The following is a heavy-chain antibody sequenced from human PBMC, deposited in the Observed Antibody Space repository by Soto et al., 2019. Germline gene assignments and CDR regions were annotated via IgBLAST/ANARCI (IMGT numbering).Heavy chain of an antibody. CDR1: GFTFSSYG. J-gene: IGHJ6*04. CDR3: AKDQGSSSPLVVDV. CDR2: ISYDGSNK. D-gene: IGHD6-6*01. Sequence: GGSLRLSCAASGFTFSSYGMHWVRQAPGKGLEWVAVISYDGSNKYYADSVKGRFTISRDNSKNTLYLQMNSLRAEDTAVYYCAKDQGSSSPLVVDVWGKGTTVTVSS. V-gene: IGHV3-30*18.